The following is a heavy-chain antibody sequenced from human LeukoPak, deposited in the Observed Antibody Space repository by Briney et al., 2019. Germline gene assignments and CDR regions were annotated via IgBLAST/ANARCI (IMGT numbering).Heavy chain of an antibody. D-gene: IGHD6-19*01. CDR2: VYYSGST. CDR1: GGSISSSSYY. CDR3: ASTLPGIAVAPFDY. Sequence: PSGTLSLTCAVSGGSISSSSYYWGWIRQPPGKGLEWIGSVYYSGSTYYNPSLKSRVTISVDTSKNQFSLKLSSVTAADTAVYYCASTLPGIAVAPFDYWGQGTLVTVSS. V-gene: IGHV4-39*01. J-gene: IGHJ4*02.